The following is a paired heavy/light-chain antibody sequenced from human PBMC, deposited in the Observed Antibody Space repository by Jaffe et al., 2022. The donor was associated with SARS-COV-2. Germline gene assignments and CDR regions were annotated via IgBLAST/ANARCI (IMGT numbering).Heavy chain of an antibody. CDR3: ARGWAAAGAGLLDY. Sequence: QVQLQESGPGLVKPSQTLSLTCTVSGGSISSGDYYWSWIRQPPGKGLEWIGYIYYSGSTYYNPSLKSRVTISVDTSKNQFSLKLSSVTAADTAVYYCARGWAAAGAGLLDYWGQGTLVTVSS. CDR1: GGSISSGDYY. CDR2: IYYSGST. D-gene: IGHD6-13*01. V-gene: IGHV4-30-4*01. J-gene: IGHJ4*02.
Light chain of an antibody. Sequence: EIVMTQSPATLSVSPGERATLSCRASQSVSSNLAWYQQKPGQAPRLLIYGASTRATGIPARFSGSGSGTEFTLTISSLQSEDFAVYYCQQYNNWPPTFGQGTKVEIK. CDR3: QQYNNWPPT. CDR1: QSVSSN. V-gene: IGKV3-15*01. CDR2: GAS. J-gene: IGKJ1*01.